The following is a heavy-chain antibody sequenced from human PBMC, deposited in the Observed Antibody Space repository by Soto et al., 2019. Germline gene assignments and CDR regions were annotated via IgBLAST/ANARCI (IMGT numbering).Heavy chain of an antibody. Sequence: PGGSLRLSCAASGFAFSSYAMHWVRQTPGKGLEYVSAISPQGGSTYYADSVKGRFTISRDDSKNTVYLQMSSLRPDDTAVYYCVQMMIARGAFDFWGQGNLVTVSS. D-gene: IGHD2-21*01. CDR3: VQMMIARGAFDF. CDR1: GFAFSSYA. V-gene: IGHV3-64D*06. J-gene: IGHJ4*02. CDR2: ISPQGGST.